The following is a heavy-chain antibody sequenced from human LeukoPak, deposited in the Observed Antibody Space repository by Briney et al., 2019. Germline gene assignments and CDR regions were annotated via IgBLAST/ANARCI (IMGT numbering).Heavy chain of an antibody. CDR2: INHSGST. CDR3: AAGRQWLVYDS. Sequence: SETLSLTCAVYGGSFSGYYWSWIRQPPGKGLEWIGEINHSGSTNYNPSLKSRVTISVDTSKNEFSLKMSSVTAADTAVYYCAAGRQWLVYDSWGRGTLVTVSS. CDR1: GGSFSGYY. J-gene: IGHJ4*02. D-gene: IGHD6-19*01. V-gene: IGHV4-34*01.